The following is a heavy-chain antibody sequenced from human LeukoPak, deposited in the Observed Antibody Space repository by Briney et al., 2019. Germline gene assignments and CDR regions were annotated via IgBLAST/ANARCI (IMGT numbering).Heavy chain of an antibody. D-gene: IGHD3-10*01. J-gene: IGHJ5*02. CDR2: LNHSGST. V-gene: IGHV4-34*01. CDR1: GGSFSGYY. CDR3: ARGVLLWCGQRGRERSWFDP. Sequence: SENLSLNCAVYGGSFSGYYWSWIRQPPGKGLEWIGELNHSGSTYYNPSLSSRDRISVDTSKNHFPLKLSSVTAADTAVYYWARGVLLWCGQRGRERSWFDPGSQGTLVTVSS.